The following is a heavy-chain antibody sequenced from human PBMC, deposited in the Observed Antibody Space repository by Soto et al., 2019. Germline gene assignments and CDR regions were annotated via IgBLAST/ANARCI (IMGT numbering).Heavy chain of an antibody. D-gene: IGHD3-10*01. CDR2: INSDGSST. V-gene: IGHV3-74*01. CDR1: GFTFSSYW. J-gene: IGHJ6*02. CDR3: ARDGVVCFGELSYYYYGMDV. Sequence: GASLRLSCAASGFTFSSYWMHWVLQAPGTGLVWVSRINSDGSSTSYADSVKGRFTISRDNAKNTLYLQMNSLRAEDTAVYYCARDGVVCFGELSYYYYGMDVWGQGTTVTVSS.